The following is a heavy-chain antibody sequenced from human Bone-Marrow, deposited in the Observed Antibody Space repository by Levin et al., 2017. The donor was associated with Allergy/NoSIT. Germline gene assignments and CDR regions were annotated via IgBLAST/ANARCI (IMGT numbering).Heavy chain of an antibody. CDR3: VREASDSATDEGYYRYYGMDV. V-gene: IGHV3-49*04. D-gene: IGHD1-26*01. CDR2: ITRKALNETT. CDR1: GFKFADHA. Sequence: GGSLRLSCVASGFKFADHAMSWVRQTPGKGLEWLGFITRKALNETTEYAMSVRGRFTISRDDSISMVFLQMNNLKNEDTAVYYCVREASDSATDEGYYRYYGMDVWGQGTTVTVSS. J-gene: IGHJ6*02.